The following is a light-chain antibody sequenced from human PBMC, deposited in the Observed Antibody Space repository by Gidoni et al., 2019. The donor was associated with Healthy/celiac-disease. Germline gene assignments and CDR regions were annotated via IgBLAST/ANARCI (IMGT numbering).Light chain of an antibody. CDR3: QQSDSTPALT. CDR1: QRISSY. J-gene: IGKJ4*01. V-gene: IGKV1-39*01. Sequence: DIQMTQSPSSLSASVGDRVNITCRASQRISSYLNWYQQKPGKAPKLLIYAASSLQSGVPSRFSGSGSGTDFTLTISRLQPEDFATYYCQQSDSTPALTFGGGTKVEIK. CDR2: AAS.